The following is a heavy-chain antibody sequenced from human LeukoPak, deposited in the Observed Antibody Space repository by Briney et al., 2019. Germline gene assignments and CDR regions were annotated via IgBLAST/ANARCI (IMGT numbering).Heavy chain of an antibody. D-gene: IGHD3-22*01. Sequence: SETLSLTCTVSGGSISSSSYYWGWIRQPPGKGLEWIGSIHYSGSTYYNPSLKSRVTISVDTSKNQFSLKLSSVTAADTAVYYCASTQGDDSSGYYGYWGQGTLVTASS. J-gene: IGHJ4*02. CDR2: IHYSGST. V-gene: IGHV4-39*01. CDR1: GGSISSSSYY. CDR3: ASTQGDDSSGYYGY.